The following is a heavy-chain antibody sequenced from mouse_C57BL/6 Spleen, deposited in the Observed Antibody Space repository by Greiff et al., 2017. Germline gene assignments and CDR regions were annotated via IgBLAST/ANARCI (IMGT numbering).Heavy chain of an antibody. J-gene: IGHJ1*03. D-gene: IGHD2-3*01. CDR2: INYDGSST. CDR3: ARADGFDWYFDV. CDR1: GFTFSDYY. Sequence: EVMLVESEGGLVQPGSSMKLSCTASGFTFSDYYMAWVRQVPEKGLEWVANINYDGSSTYYLDSLKSRFIISRDNAKNILYLQMSSLKSEDTATYYCARADGFDWYFDVWGTGTTVTVSS. V-gene: IGHV5-16*01.